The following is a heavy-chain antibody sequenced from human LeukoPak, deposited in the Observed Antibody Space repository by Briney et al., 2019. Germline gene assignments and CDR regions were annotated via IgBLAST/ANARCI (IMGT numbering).Heavy chain of an antibody. V-gene: IGHV4-34*01. J-gene: IGHJ4*02. D-gene: IGHD6-6*01. Sequence: KPSETLSLTCAVYGGSFGGYYWSWIRQPPGKGLEWIGEINHSGSTNYNPSLKSRVTISVDTSKNQFSLKLSSVTAADTAVYHCARHNSRNSSSLGVDYWGQGTLVTVSS. CDR1: GGSFGGYY. CDR2: INHSGST. CDR3: ARHNSRNSSSLGVDY.